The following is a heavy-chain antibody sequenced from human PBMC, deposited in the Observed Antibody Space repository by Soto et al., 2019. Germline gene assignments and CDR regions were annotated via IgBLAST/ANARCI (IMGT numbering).Heavy chain of an antibody. V-gene: IGHV3-23*01. CDR3: AVVDFWSGYWASYYYYGMDV. J-gene: IGHJ6*02. D-gene: IGHD3-3*01. CDR1: GFTFSSYA. CDR2: ISGSGGST. Sequence: GGSLRLSSAASGFTFSSYAMSWVRQAPGKGLEWVSAISGSGGSTYYADSVKGRFTISRDNSKNTLYLQMNSLRAEDTAVYYCAVVDFWSGYWASYYYYGMDVWGQGTTVTVSS.